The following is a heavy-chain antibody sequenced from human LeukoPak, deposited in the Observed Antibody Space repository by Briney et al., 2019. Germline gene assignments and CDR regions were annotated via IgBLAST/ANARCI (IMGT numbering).Heavy chain of an antibody. CDR2: IHYSGST. D-gene: IGHD3-9*01. CDR1: GGSISSYY. V-gene: IGHV4-59*01. J-gene: IGHJ4*02. CDR3: ARDPGDTDWYNFDF. Sequence: PSETLSLTCTVSGGSISSYYWSWIRQPPGKGLEWIGYIHYSGSTNYNPSYKSRVTVSLEMSKNQFSLSLSSVTAADTAVYYCARDPGDTDWYNFDFWGQGILVTVSS.